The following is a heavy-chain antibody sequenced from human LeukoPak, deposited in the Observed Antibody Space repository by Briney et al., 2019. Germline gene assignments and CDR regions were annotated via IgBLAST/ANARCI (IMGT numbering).Heavy chain of an antibody. CDR1: GFTFSSYS. CDR3: ARVQRGYSYNPLGYYYYYMDV. CDR2: ISYDGSNK. D-gene: IGHD5-18*01. Sequence: SGGSLRLSCAASGFTFSSYSMQWVRQTPGKGLEWVAVISYDGSNKYYADSVKGRFTISRDNSKNTLYLQMNSLRAEDTAVYYCARVQRGYSYNPLGYYYYYMDVWGKGTTVTVSS. V-gene: IGHV3-33*05. J-gene: IGHJ6*03.